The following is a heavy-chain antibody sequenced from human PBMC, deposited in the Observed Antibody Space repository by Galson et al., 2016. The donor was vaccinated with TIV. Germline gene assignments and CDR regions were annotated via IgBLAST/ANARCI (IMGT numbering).Heavy chain of an antibody. V-gene: IGHV3-66*02. Sequence: SLRLSCAASGLSVSINYMTWVRQAPGKGLEWVSLISDGGNTYYPDSVKGRFTISRDNSRNTLYLQMNCLRVEVTAVYYCARDRVVDATYYYYYYGLDFWGQGTAGTVSS. CDR1: GLSVSINY. D-gene: IGHD2-15*01. CDR2: ISDGGNT. CDR3: ARDRVVDATYYYYYYGLDF. J-gene: IGHJ6*02.